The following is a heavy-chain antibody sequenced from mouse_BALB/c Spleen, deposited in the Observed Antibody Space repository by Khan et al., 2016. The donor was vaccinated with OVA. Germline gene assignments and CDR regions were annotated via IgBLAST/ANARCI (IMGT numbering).Heavy chain of an antibody. CDR3: AREGYYGNYRAWFAY. J-gene: IGHJ3*01. D-gene: IGHD2-1*01. CDR2: IYPGNVNT. Sequence: QVQLQQSGPELVKPRASVRISCKASGYTFTNYYVHWVKQRPGQGLEWIGWIYPGNVNTNYNEKFKGKATLTADKSSSTAYMQLSSLTSEDSAVYFCAREGYYGNYRAWFAYGGQGTLVTVSA. CDR1: GYTFTNYY. V-gene: IGHV1S56*01.